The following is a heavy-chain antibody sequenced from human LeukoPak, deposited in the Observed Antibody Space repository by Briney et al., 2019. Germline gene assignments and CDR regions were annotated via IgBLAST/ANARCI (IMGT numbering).Heavy chain of an antibody. D-gene: IGHD3-16*01. J-gene: IGHJ3*02. CDR1: GDTFTTYD. CDR3: ARWGFNAFEI. CDR2: MNPHSGNT. Sequence: ASVKVSCKASGDTFTTYDINWVRQATGQGLEWMGWMNPHSGNTGFAQKFQGRVTMTRNTSISTAYMELSSLRSEDTAVYYCARWGFNAFEIWGQGTMVTVSS. V-gene: IGHV1-8*01.